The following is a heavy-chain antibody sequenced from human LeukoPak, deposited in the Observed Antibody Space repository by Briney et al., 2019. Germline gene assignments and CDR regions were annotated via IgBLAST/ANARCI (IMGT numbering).Heavy chain of an antibody. J-gene: IGHJ4*02. CDR1: GFTFSSYS. CDR3: ARERFGELSTYYFDY. V-gene: IGHV3-21*01. CDR2: ISSSSSYI. Sequence: GGSLRLSCAASGFTFSSYSMNWVRQAPGKGLEWVSSISSSSSYIYYADSVKGRFTISRDNAKNSLYLQMNSLRAEDTAVYYCARERFGELSTYYFDYWGQGTLVTVSS. D-gene: IGHD3-10*01.